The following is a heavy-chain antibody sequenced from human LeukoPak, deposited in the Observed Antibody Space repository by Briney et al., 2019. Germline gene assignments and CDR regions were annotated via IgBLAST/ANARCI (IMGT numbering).Heavy chain of an antibody. V-gene: IGHV3-15*01. D-gene: IGHD3-10*01. CDR3: TSDPLIRGGVDY. CDR2: IKSKTDGETA. Sequence: GESLRLSCAASGFGFSLAWMSWVRQPPGKGLEWVGRIKSKTDGETADYGAPVEGRFTISRDDSTNTLYLQMSSLRTEDTAVYYCTSDPLIRGGVDYWGQGTLVTVSS. CDR1: GFGFSLAW. J-gene: IGHJ4*02.